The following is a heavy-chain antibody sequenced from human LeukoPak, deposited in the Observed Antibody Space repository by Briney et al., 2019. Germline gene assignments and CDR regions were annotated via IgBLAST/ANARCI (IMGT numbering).Heavy chain of an antibody. CDR3: AKGYSEDILSYFDY. CDR1: GFTFSSSG. J-gene: IGHJ4*02. V-gene: IGHV3-33*06. Sequence: PGRSLRLSCAASGFTFSSSGMHWVRQAPGKGLEWVAVIWYDGSNKYYADSVKGRFTISRDNSKNTLYLQMNSLRAEDTAVYCCAKGYSEDILSYFDYWGQGTLVTVSS. D-gene: IGHD3-9*01. CDR2: IWYDGSNK.